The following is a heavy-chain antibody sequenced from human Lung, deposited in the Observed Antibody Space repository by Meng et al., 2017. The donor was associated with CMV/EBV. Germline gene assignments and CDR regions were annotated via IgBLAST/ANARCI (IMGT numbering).Heavy chain of an antibody. CDR2: ISYDGSNK. V-gene: IGHV3-30-3*01. CDR1: GFIFSSYA. J-gene: IGHJ6*02. D-gene: IGHD3-9*01. Sequence: SCAASGFIFSSYAMHWVRQAPGKGLEWVAVISYDGSNKYYADSVKGRFTISRDNSKNTLYLQMNSLRAEDTAVYYCARDEYIILVSYGMDVWGQGXTITVSS. CDR3: ARDEYIILVSYGMDV.